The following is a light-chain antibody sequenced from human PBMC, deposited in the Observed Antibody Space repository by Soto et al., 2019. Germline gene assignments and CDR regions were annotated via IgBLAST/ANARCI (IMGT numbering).Light chain of an antibody. V-gene: IGKV3-15*01. CDR2: GAS. Sequence: EIVMTQSTATLSVSRGERATLSCRASQSVSSNLAWYQQKPGQAPRLLIYGASARATDFPPRFSGSGSGTEFNLTISSLQSEDFAIYYCQQYNNWPRTFGQGTKVDIK. J-gene: IGKJ1*01. CDR1: QSVSSN. CDR3: QQYNNWPRT.